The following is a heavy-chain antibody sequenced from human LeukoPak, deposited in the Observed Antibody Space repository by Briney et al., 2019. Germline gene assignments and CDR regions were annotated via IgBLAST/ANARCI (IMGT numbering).Heavy chain of an antibody. CDR1: GGSIATTNW. CDR3: VTGDSGDNF. V-gene: IGHV4-4*02. J-gene: IGHJ4*02. Sequence: SETLSLTCAVSGGSIATTNWWTWGRPPPGKGLEWIGELSRSGSTNYIPSLKSRVTISVDESNNQFSLKLSSMTAADTAVYYCVTGDSGDNFWGQGTLVTV. CDR2: LSRSGST. D-gene: IGHD6-19*01.